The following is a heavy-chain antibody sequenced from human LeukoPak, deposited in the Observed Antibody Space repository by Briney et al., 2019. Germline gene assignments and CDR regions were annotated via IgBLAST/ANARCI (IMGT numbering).Heavy chain of an antibody. V-gene: IGHV3-23*01. CDR2: ISGSGGTT. J-gene: IGHJ4*02. CDR1: GFTFSSSA. D-gene: IGHD3-22*01. Sequence: PGGSLRLSCAASGFTFSSSAMSWVRQAPGKGLEWVSGISGSGGTTHYADSVKGRFTISRDNSKNTLYLQMNSLRAEDTAVYYCAKASAMIVVVSKHFDYWGQGTLVTVSS. CDR3: AKASAMIVVVSKHFDY.